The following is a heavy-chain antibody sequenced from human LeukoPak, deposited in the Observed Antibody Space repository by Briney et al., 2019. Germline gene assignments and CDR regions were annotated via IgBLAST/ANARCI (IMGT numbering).Heavy chain of an antibody. V-gene: IGHV4-39*01. CDR2: VYYSGST. CDR1: GGSISSIGYY. J-gene: IGHJ4*02. CDR3: ARGYCSGGSCYWGDY. Sequence: SETLSLXCIVSGGSISSIGYYWGWIRQPPGKGLEWIGSVYYSGSTFYNPSLKSRVTTSVDTSKSQFSLKLNSMTAADTAVYYCARGYCSGGSCYWGDYWGQGALVTVSS. D-gene: IGHD2-15*01.